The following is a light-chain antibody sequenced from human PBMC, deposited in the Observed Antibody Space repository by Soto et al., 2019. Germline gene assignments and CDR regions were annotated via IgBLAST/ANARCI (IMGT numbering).Light chain of an antibody. CDR2: GAS. V-gene: IGKV3-15*01. CDR3: QQYNNWPPWT. CDR1: QSVSSN. J-gene: IGKJ1*01. Sequence: EIXXTXXPXTLSVSPGERATLSCRASQSVSSNLAWYQQKPGQAPRLLIYGASTRATGIPARFSGSGSGTEVPLTISSMQSEDFAVYYCQQYNNWPPWTFGQGTKVEIK.